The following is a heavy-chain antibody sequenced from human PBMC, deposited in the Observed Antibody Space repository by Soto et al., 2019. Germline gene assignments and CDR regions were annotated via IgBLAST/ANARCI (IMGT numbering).Heavy chain of an antibody. Sequence: GASVKVSCKASGYTFTSYDINWVRQATGQGLEYLGWMNPNSGNTAYVQKFQGRVTMTWDTSITTAYMELSSLRSEDTAVYYCATQHRYSDSSGYYSLIDYWGQGTLVTVSS. CDR2: MNPNSGNT. CDR1: GYTFTSYD. J-gene: IGHJ4*02. D-gene: IGHD3-22*01. CDR3: ATQHRYSDSSGYYSLIDY. V-gene: IGHV1-8*01.